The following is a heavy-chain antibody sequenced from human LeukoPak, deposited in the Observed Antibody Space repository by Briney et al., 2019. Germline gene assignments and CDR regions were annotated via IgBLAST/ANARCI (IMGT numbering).Heavy chain of an antibody. CDR2: IYYSGST. J-gene: IGHJ4*02. Sequence: SETLSLTCTVSGGYVSSGSYYWSWIRQPPGKGLEWIGYIYYSGSTNYNPSLKSRVTISVDTSKNQFSLKLSSVTAADTAVYYCARGSGWPYYFDYWGQGTLVTVSS. CDR3: ARGSGWPYYFDY. V-gene: IGHV4-61*01. CDR1: GGYVSSGSYY. D-gene: IGHD6-19*01.